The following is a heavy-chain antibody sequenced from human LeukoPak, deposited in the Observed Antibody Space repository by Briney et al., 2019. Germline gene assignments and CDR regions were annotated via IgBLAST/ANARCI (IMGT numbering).Heavy chain of an antibody. V-gene: IGHV3-7*05. Sequence: PGGSLRDSSADSVFFASRSMTSTVRQAPGKGLEWVANIKPDGSEKKYVDSVKGRFTISRDNAKNSLYLQMSSLRAEDTAVYYCARVGYGDQSYFYSGQRTLVTVSS. CDR3: ARVGYGDQSYFY. CDR2: IKPDGSEK. CDR1: VFFASRSM. D-gene: IGHD4-17*01. J-gene: IGHJ4*02.